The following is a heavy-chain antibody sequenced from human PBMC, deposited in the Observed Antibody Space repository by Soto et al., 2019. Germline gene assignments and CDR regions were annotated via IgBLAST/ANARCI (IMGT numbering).Heavy chain of an antibody. D-gene: IGHD3-10*01. V-gene: IGHV2-5*01. CDR2: ISWNDDK. Sequence: QITLKESGPTPVKPTQTLTLACTYSGFSLTTSGAGVGWIRQTPGKGLEWLALISWNDDKRYNPGLESRHTITKDTSKKQLILTLTDMYPVDTAPYICAHRYGGNYSRSDLDSRGQGTLVTVSS. CDR3: AHRYGGNYSRSDLDS. J-gene: IGHJ4*02. CDR1: GFSLTTSGAG.